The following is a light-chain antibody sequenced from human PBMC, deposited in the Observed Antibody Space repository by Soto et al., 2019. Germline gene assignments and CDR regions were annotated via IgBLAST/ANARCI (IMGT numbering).Light chain of an antibody. CDR1: QSISSY. CDR2: AAS. Sequence: DIQMTQSPSSLSASVGDRVTITCRASQSISSYLNWYQQKPGKAPKLLIYAASSLQSGVPSRFSGSASGTEITLTISSLQPDDFATYYCQHYNSYSWTFGQGTKVDIK. J-gene: IGKJ1*01. CDR3: QHYNSYSWT. V-gene: IGKV1-39*01.